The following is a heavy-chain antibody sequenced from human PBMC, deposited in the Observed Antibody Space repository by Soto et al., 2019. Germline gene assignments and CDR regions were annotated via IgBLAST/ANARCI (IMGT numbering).Heavy chain of an antibody. J-gene: IGHJ6*03. D-gene: IGHD2-15*01. CDR1: VGSISSYY. CDR2: IYYSGST. CDR3: ARHDSGGSYYSYYYMDV. V-gene: IGHV4-59*08. Sequence: QVQLQESGPGLVKPSETLSLTCTVSVGSISSYYWSWIRQPPGKGLEWIGYIYYSGSTNYNPSLESRVPISVDTSKNQCSLKLSSVTAADTAVYYCARHDSGGSYYSYYYMDVWGKGTTVTVSS.